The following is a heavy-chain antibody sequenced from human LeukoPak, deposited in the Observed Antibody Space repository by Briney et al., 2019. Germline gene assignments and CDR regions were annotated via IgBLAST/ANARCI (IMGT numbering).Heavy chain of an antibody. CDR1: GYTFTSYG. CDR2: ISAYNGNT. V-gene: IGHV1-18*01. D-gene: IGHD6-13*01. CDR3: ARDHPYSSRNLDY. J-gene: IGHJ4*02. Sequence: VASVKVSCKASGYTFTSYGISWVRQAPGQGLEWMGWISAYNGNTHYAQKLQGRVTMTTDTSTSTVYMELRSLRSDDTAVYYCARDHPYSSRNLDYWGQGTLVTVSS.